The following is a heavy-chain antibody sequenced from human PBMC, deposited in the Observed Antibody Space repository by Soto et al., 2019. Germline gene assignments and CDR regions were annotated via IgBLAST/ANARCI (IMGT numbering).Heavy chain of an antibody. V-gene: IGHV4-4*02. J-gene: IGHJ6*03. Sequence: SETLALTYAVSSGSISSSNWWSWVRQPPGKGLEWIGEIYHSGSTNYNPSLKSRVTISVDKSKNQFSLKLSSVTAADTAVYYCASSLWFGAPYYYMDVWGKGTTVTVSS. CDR1: SGSISSSNW. D-gene: IGHD3-10*01. CDR2: IYHSGST. CDR3: ASSLWFGAPYYYMDV.